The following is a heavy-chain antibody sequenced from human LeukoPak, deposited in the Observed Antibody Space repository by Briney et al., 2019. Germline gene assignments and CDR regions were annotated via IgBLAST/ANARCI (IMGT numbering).Heavy chain of an antibody. D-gene: IGHD2-8*01. CDR2: INWNGGST. J-gene: IGHJ4*02. CDR3: ARVRYRTNGVCHDFDY. CDR1: GFTFDDYG. Sequence: GGSLRLSCAASGFTFDDYGMSWVRQAPGKGLEWVSGINWNGGSTGYADSVKGRFTISRDNAKNSLYLQMNSLRAEDTALYYCARVRYRTNGVCHDFDYWGQGTLVTVSS. V-gene: IGHV3-20*04.